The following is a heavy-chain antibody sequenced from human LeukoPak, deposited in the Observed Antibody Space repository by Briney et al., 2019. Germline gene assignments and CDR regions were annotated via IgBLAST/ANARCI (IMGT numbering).Heavy chain of an antibody. V-gene: IGHV3-11*05. Sequence: TGGSLRLSCAASGFTFSDYYMSWIRQAPGKGLGWVSYISSSSSYTNYADSVKGRFTISRDNVKNSLYLQMNSLRAEDTAVYYCARDRFCAYWGQGTLVTVSS. D-gene: IGHD3-3*01. CDR2: ISSSSSYT. CDR3: ARDRFCAY. CDR1: GFTFSDYY. J-gene: IGHJ4*02.